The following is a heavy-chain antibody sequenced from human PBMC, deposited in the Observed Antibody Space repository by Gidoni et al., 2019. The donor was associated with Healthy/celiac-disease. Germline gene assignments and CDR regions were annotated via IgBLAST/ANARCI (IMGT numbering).Heavy chain of an antibody. D-gene: IGHD2-2*02. J-gene: IGHJ6*02. Sequence: QVQLQQWGAGLLKPSETPSLTCALYGESFRVYYWSWIRQPPGNGLEWIGEINHSGSTNYNPSLKSRVTISVDTSKNQFSLKLSSVTAADTAVYYCARGARIIPAAVYYYYGMDVWGQGTTVTVSS. CDR2: INHSGST. CDR1: GESFRVYY. CDR3: ARGARIIPAAVYYYYGMDV. V-gene: IGHV4-34*01.